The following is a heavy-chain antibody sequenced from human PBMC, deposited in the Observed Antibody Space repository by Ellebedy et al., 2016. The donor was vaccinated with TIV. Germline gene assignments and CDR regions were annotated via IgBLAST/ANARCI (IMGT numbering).Heavy chain of an antibody. V-gene: IGHV4-59*01. CDR3: ARMDYRDYYFDY. CDR1: GGSIRSYY. D-gene: IGHD4-17*01. CDR2: MYYSGNT. J-gene: IGHJ4*02. Sequence: MPSETLSLTCTVSGGSIRSYYWSRIRQPPGKGLEWIGYMYYSGNTNYNPSLKSRVTISVDTSKNQFSLKLSSVTAADTALYYCARMDYRDYYFDYWGQGTLVTVSS.